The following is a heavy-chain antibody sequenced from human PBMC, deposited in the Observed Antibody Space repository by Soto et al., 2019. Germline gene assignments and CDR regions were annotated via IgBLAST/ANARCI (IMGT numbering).Heavy chain of an antibody. Sequence: QVQLVQSGAEVKKPGASVKVSCKASGYTFTSYAIYWVRQAPGQRLEWMGWINAGNGNTKYSQKFQGRVTITRDTSASTAYMELSSLRSEDTAVYYCARDMGFGLSDYWGQGTLVTFSS. J-gene: IGHJ4*02. CDR1: GYTFTSYA. CDR2: INAGNGNT. CDR3: ARDMGFGLSDY. V-gene: IGHV1-3*01. D-gene: IGHD3-10*01.